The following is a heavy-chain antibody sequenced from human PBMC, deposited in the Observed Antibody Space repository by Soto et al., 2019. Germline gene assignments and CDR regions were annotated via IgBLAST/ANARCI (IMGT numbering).Heavy chain of an antibody. CDR3: AKDGARGLGYCSGGSCPHDAFDI. V-gene: IGHV3-23*01. J-gene: IGHJ3*02. CDR1: GFTFSSYA. CDR2: ISGSGGST. D-gene: IGHD2-15*01. Sequence: GSLRLSCAASGFTFSSYAMSWVRQAPGKGLEWVSAISGSGGSTYYADSVKGRFTISRDNSKNTLYLQMNSLRAEDTAVYYCAKDGARGLGYCSGGSCPHDAFDIWGQGTMVPVSS.